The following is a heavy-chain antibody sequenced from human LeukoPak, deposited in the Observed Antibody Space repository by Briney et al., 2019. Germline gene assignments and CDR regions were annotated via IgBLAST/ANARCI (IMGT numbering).Heavy chain of an antibody. CDR2: IYYSGST. Sequence: SQTLSLTCTVSGGSINSAAYYWSWIRQHPGKGLEWIGYIYYSGSTSYNPSLQSRVTISIETSKNQFSLKLSSVTAADTAVYYCARDNDFWSGYYSFDFWGRGTLVTVSS. CDR3: ARDNDFWSGYYSFDF. D-gene: IGHD3-3*01. J-gene: IGHJ4*02. V-gene: IGHV4-31*03. CDR1: GGSINSAAYY.